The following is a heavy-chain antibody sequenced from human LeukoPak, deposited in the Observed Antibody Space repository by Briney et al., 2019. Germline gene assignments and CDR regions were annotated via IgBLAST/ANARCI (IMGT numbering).Heavy chain of an antibody. Sequence: GGSLRLSRAASGFTFSSYGMHWVRQAPGKGLEWVAVISYDGSNKYYADSVKGRFTISRDNSKNTLYLQMNSLRAEDTAVYYCAKDVSGCENYYYYGMDVWGKGTTVTVSS. D-gene: IGHD5-12*01. CDR2: ISYDGSNK. V-gene: IGHV3-30*18. J-gene: IGHJ6*04. CDR1: GFTFSSYG. CDR3: AKDVSGCENYYYYGMDV.